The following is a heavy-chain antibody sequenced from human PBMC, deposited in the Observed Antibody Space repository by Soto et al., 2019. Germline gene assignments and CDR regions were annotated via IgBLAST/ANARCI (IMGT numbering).Heavy chain of an antibody. CDR3: ARVVTGWLRLSPFDY. Sequence: EVQLVESGGGLFKPGGSLRLSCAASGFTFSSYSMNWVRQAPGKGPEWVSSISSSSSYIYYADSVKGRFTISRDNAKNSLYLQMNSLRAEDTAVYYCARVVTGWLRLSPFDYWGQGTLVTVSS. CDR2: ISSSSSYI. J-gene: IGHJ4*02. CDR1: GFTFSSYS. D-gene: IGHD5-12*01. V-gene: IGHV3-21*01.